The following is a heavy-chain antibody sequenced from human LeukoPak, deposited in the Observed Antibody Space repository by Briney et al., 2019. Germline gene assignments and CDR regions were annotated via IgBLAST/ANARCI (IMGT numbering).Heavy chain of an antibody. V-gene: IGHV3-23*01. CDR3: AKELMGFDY. D-gene: IGHD2-8*01. J-gene: IGHJ4*02. CDR1: GFTFTSYA. CDR2: VSGTGITT. Sequence: GGSLRLSCAASGFTFTSYAMSWVRQAPGKGLEWVSSVSGTGITTYYADSVKGRFTVSRDNSKDTVYLQMNSLRGEDTAVYYCAKELMGFDYWGQGTLVTVSS.